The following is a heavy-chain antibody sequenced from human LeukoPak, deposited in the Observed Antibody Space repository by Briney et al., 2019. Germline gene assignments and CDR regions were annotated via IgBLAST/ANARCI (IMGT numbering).Heavy chain of an antibody. V-gene: IGHV1-2*02. CDR3: ATWVAATTYNWFDP. D-gene: IGHD2-15*01. CDR1: GYTFTGYY. J-gene: IGHJ5*02. CDR2: INPNSGAT. Sequence: GASVKVSCKASGYTFTGYYMHWVRQAPGQGLEWMGWINPNSGATDYAQKFQGRVTMTRDTSISTAYMELSSLRSEDTAVYYCATWVAATTYNWFDPWGQGTLVTVSS.